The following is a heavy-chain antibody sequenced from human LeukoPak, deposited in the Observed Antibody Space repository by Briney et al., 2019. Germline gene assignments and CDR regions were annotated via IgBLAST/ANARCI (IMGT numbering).Heavy chain of an antibody. CDR3: AKAGAVVVVVAKFFDY. V-gene: IGHV3-11*01. CDR2: ISQTGGST. D-gene: IGHD2-15*01. Sequence: GGSLRLSCAASGFTFSESYMTWIRQAPGKGLELVSYISQTGGSTYYADSVKGRFTISRDNSKNTLYLQMNSLRAEDTAVYYCAKAGAVVVVVAKFFDYWGQGTLVTVSS. CDR1: GFTFSESY. J-gene: IGHJ4*02.